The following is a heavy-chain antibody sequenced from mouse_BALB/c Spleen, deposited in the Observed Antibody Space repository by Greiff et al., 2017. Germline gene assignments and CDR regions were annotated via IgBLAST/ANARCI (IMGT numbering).Heavy chain of an antibody. V-gene: IGHV7-3*02. D-gene: IGHD1-2*01. Sequence: EVQRVESGGGLVQPGGSLRLSCATSGFTFTDYYMSWVRQPPGKALEWLGFIRNKANGYTTEYSASVKGRFTISRDNSQSILYLQMNTLRAEDSATYYCARSLITTSAWFAYWGQGTLVTVSA. CDR3: ARSLITTSAWFAY. CDR1: GFTFTDYY. CDR2: IRNKANGYTT. J-gene: IGHJ3*01.